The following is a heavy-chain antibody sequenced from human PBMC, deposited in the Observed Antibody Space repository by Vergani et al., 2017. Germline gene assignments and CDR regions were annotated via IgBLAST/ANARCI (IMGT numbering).Heavy chain of an antibody. Sequence: EVQLLESGGDLVQPGGSLRLSFAASGFTFNHYARTWVRQAPGKGLEWVSGISGSGGSTYYAGSVKGRFTISRDSSKNTLYLQMNSLSAGDTAVYYCAKANPRNSGYDYLYYYHAMDVWGQGTTVTVSS. CDR3: AKANPRNSGYDYLYYYHAMDV. CDR2: ISGSGGST. J-gene: IGHJ6*02. D-gene: IGHD5-12*01. V-gene: IGHV3-23*01. CDR1: GFTFNHYA.